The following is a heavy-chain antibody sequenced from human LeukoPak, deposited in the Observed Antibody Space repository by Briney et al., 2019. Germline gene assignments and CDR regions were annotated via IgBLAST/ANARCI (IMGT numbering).Heavy chain of an antibody. J-gene: IGHJ4*02. CDR3: ARHRGLTMVRGVTYYFDY. CDR2: IYPGDSDT. D-gene: IGHD3-10*01. V-gene: IGHV5-51*01. CDR1: GYSFTSYW. Sequence: GESLKISCKGSGYSFTSYWIGWVRQMPGKGLEWMGIIYPGDSDTRYSPSFQGQVTISADKSISTAYLQWSSLKASDTAMYYCARHRGLTMVRGVTYYFDYWGQGTLVTVSS.